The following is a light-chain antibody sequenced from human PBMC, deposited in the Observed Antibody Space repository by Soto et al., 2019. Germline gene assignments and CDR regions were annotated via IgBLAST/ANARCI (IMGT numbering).Light chain of an antibody. CDR3: QQRSNWPWT. Sequence: EILLTQSPATLSLSPGERATLSCRASQSVSSYLAWYQQKPGQAPRLLIYDASNRATGIPARFSGSGSGTDFTLTISSLEPEDFAVYYCQQRSNWPWTFGQGTKAEIK. CDR2: DAS. CDR1: QSVSSY. V-gene: IGKV3-11*01. J-gene: IGKJ1*01.